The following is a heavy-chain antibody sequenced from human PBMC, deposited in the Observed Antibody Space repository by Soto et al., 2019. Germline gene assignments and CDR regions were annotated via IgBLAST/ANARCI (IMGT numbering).Heavy chain of an antibody. V-gene: IGHV3-13*01. Sequence: GGSLRLSCAASGFTFSSYDMDWVRQATGKGLEWVSAIGTAGDTYYPGSVKGRFTISRENAKNSLHLQMNSLRAGDTAVYYCARGAYDHLYNWFDPSGQGTQVTLSS. CDR1: GFTFSSYD. CDR2: IGTAGDT. CDR3: ARGAYDHLYNWFDP. J-gene: IGHJ5*02. D-gene: IGHD3-22*01.